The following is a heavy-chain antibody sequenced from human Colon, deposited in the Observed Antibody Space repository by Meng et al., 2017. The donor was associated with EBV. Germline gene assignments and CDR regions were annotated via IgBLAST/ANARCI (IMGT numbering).Heavy chain of an antibody. CDR1: GGTLSSRKW. CDR3: ARVGAYCGGDCYHPR. V-gene: IGHV4-4*02. J-gene: IGHJ4*02. Sequence: QVRRREPGPGRVQPSGPRPLTCASAGGTLSSRKWWSWFRQPPGKGLEWIGEIYHSGSTNYNPSLKSRVTISVDESKNQFSLRLSSVTAADTAVYYCARVGAYCGGDCYHPRWGQGTLVTVSS. D-gene: IGHD2-21*02. CDR2: IYHSGST.